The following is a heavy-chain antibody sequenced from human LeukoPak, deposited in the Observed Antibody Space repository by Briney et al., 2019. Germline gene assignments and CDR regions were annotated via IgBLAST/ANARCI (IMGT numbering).Heavy chain of an antibody. V-gene: IGHV3-23*01. CDR2: ISGSGGST. CDR3: AKVLYSGSYSPYYYAMDV. J-gene: IGHJ6*02. CDR1: EFTFSSFG. D-gene: IGHD1-26*01. Sequence: GGSLRLSCAASEFTFSSFGMSWVRQAPGKGLDWVSAISGSGGSTYYADSVKGRFTVSRDNSKNTLYLQMNSLRAEDTAVYFCAKVLYSGSYSPYYYAMDVWGQGTTVTVSS.